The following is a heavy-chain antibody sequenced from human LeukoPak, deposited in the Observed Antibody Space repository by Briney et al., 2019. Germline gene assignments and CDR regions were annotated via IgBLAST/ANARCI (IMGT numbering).Heavy chain of an antibody. CDR1: GFTFSDYD. CDR3: AKDGRLYFVDYLDY. CDR2: ILYDGFNK. V-gene: IGHV3-30*18. D-gene: IGHD2/OR15-2a*01. J-gene: IGHJ4*02. Sequence: GGSLRLSCTASGFTFSDYDMHWVRQAPGKGLEWVAVILYDGFNKYYADSVKGRFTISKDSSTNTLSLQMNSLRPEDTAVYYCAKDGRLYFVDYLDYRGQGSLVTVSS.